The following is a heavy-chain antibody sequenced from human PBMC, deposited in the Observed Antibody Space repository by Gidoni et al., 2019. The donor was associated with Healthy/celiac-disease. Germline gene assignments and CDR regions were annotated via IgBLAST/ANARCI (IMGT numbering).Heavy chain of an antibody. V-gene: IGHV4-61*02. J-gene: IGHJ3*02. CDR1: GGSISRGSSY. CDR2: IYTSGST. D-gene: IGHD4-17*01. CDR3: ARDRVTTSLRILDI. Sequence: QVQLQESGPGLVKPSQTLSLTCTVSGGSISRGSSYWSWIRQPAGKGLEWIGRIYTSGSTNYNPSLKSRVTISVDTSKNQFSLKLSSVTAADTAVYYCARDRVTTSLRILDIWGQGTMVTVSS.